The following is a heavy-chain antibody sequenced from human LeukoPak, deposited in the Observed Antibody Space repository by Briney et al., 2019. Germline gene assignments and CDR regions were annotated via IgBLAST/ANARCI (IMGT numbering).Heavy chain of an antibody. D-gene: IGHD3-10*01. J-gene: IGHJ4*02. CDR1: GFTFSSYS. CDR3: AREAAITMVREFDY. CDR2: ISSSSSYI. V-gene: IGHV3-21*01. Sequence: PGGSLRLSCAASGFTFSSYSMNWVRQAPGKGLEWVSSISSSSSYIYYADSVKGRFTISRDNAKNSLYLQMNSLRAEDTAVYYCAREAAITMVREFDYWGQGTLVTVSS.